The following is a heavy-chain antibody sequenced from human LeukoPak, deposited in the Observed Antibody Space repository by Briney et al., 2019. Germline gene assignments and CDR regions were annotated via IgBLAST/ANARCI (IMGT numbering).Heavy chain of an antibody. CDR3: ARAEYYYDSSGYYPSLYNWFDP. V-gene: IGHV4-31*03. D-gene: IGHD3-22*01. CDR2: IYYSGST. Sequence: SETLSLTCTVSGGSISSGGYYWSWLRQHPGKGLEWIGYIYYSGSTYYNPSLKSRVTISVDTSKNQFSLKLSSVTAADTAVYYCARAEYYYDSSGYYPSLYNWFDPWGQGTLVTVSS. J-gene: IGHJ5*02. CDR1: GGSISSGGYY.